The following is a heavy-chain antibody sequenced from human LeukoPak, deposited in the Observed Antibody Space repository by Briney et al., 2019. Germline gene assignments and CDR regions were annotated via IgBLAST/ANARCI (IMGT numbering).Heavy chain of an antibody. V-gene: IGHV4-34*01. CDR1: GGSFNGYY. D-gene: IGHD1-26*01. J-gene: IGHJ4*02. Sequence: PSETLSLTCAVYGGSFNGYYWSWIRQPPGKGLEWIGEINHSGSTNYNPSLKSRVTISVDTSKNQFSLKLSSVTAADTAVYYCAREVGSGGEAYWGQGTLVTVSS. CDR2: INHSGST. CDR3: AREVGSGGEAY.